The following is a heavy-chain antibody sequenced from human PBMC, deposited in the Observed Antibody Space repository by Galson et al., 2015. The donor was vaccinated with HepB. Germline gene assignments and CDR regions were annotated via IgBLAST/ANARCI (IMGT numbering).Heavy chain of an antibody. CDR3: TRGILASGNDH. CDR2: TFYRSKWYH. V-gene: IGHV6-1*01. D-gene: IGHD6-13*01. CDR1: GDSVSSNSTA. J-gene: IGHJ5*02. Sequence: CAISGDSVSSNSTAWNWIRQSPSRGLEWLGKTFYRSKWYHESAVSVRNRITFYPDTSKNQLSLQLKSVTPEDTAVYYCTRGILASGNDHWGQGTLVTVSS.